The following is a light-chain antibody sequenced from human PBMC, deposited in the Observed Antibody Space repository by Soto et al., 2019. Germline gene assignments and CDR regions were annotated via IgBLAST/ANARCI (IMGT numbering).Light chain of an antibody. J-gene: IGLJ2*01. CDR1: SSDVGGYNY. CDR3: SSYTSSSTTV. V-gene: IGLV2-14*01. Sequence: QSALTQPASVSGSPGQAITISCTGTSSDVGGYNYVSWYQQHPGKAPKLMIYDVSNRPSGVSNRFSGSKSGNTASLTISGLLAEDEDDYYCSSYTSSSTTVFGGGTKLTVL. CDR2: DVS.